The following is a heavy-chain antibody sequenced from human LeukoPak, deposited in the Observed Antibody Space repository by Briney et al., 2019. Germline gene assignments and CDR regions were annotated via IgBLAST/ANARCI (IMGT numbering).Heavy chain of an antibody. CDR1: GGSISSYY. J-gene: IGHJ4*02. D-gene: IGHD6-13*01. CDR2: IYYSGST. CDR3: ARDKDTSSCLDY. Sequence: SETLSLTCTVSGGSISSYYWSWIRQPPAKGLEWIGYIYYSGSTKYNPSLKSRVTISVDTSKNQFSLKLSSVTAADTAVYYCARDKDTSSCLDYWGQGTLVTVSS. V-gene: IGHV4-59*01.